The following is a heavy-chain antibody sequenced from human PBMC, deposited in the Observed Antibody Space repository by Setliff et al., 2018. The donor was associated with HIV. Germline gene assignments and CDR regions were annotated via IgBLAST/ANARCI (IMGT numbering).Heavy chain of an antibody. Sequence: SETLSLTCTVSGDSISSSSHYWSWIRQPPGKGPEWIGYIHTSGNANYNPSLNSRVTISVDTSKNQFSLRLTSVTAAGTAVYYCARWYTTGRGWFDPWGQGTLVTVSS. CDR1: GDSISSSSHY. CDR3: ARWYTTGRGWFDP. J-gene: IGHJ5*02. CDR2: IHTSGNA. D-gene: IGHD6-25*01. V-gene: IGHV4-61*05.